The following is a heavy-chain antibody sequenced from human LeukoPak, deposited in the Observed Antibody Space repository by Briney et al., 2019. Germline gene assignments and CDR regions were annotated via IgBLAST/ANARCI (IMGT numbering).Heavy chain of an antibody. Sequence: PSETLSLTCAVYGGSFSGYYWSWIRQPAGKGLEWMGRIYTSGTTNYNPSLRSRVTMSVDTSKNQISLKLNSVTAADTAVYYCVGGKQWLSRGPPSRGFDYWGQGTLVTVSS. V-gene: IGHV4-59*10. CDR3: VGGKQWLSRGPPSRGFDY. CDR2: IYTSGTT. D-gene: IGHD6-19*01. J-gene: IGHJ4*02. CDR1: GGSFSGYY.